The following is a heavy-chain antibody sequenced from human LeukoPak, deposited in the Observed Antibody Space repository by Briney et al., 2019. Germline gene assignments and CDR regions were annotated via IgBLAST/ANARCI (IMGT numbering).Heavy chain of an antibody. V-gene: IGHV3-30*03. Sequence: GGSLRLSCAGSGFTFSTYVIHWVRQAPGKGLEWAALISYDGNSKYYADSVKGRFTISRDNSRNTVFLLMVSLRAEDTAVYYCARVTTSTKYYSGMDVWGQGTTVTVSS. D-gene: IGHD1-14*01. CDR3: ARVTTSTKYYSGMDV. CDR1: GFTFSTYV. J-gene: IGHJ6*02. CDR2: ISYDGNSK.